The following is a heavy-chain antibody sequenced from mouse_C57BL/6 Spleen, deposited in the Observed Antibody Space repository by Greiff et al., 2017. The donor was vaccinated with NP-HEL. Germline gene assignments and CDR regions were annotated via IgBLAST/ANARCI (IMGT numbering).Heavy chain of an antibody. D-gene: IGHD1-1*01. CDR1: GYTFTDYY. V-gene: IGHV1-75*01. Sequence: VQVVESGPELVKPGASVKISCKASGYTFTDYYINWVKQRPGQGLEWIGWIFPGSGSTYYNEKFKGKATLTVDKSSSTAYMLLSSLTSEDSAVYFCARSHYYGSSYGYFDVWGTGTTVTVSS. CDR3: ARSHYYGSSYGYFDV. J-gene: IGHJ1*03. CDR2: IFPGSGST.